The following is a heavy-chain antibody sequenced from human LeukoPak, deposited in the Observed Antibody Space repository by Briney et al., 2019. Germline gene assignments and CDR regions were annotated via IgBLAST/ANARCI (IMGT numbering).Heavy chain of an antibody. D-gene: IGHD4-17*01. J-gene: IGHJ6*03. Sequence: ASVKVSCKASGYTFTGYYMHWVRQAPGQGLEWMGIINPSGGSTSYAQKFQGRVTMTRDTSTSTVYMELSSLRSEDTAVYYCAGTTVTTDYYYYMDVWGKGTTVTVSS. CDR2: INPSGGST. V-gene: IGHV1-46*01. CDR1: GYTFTGYY. CDR3: AGTTVTTDYYYYMDV.